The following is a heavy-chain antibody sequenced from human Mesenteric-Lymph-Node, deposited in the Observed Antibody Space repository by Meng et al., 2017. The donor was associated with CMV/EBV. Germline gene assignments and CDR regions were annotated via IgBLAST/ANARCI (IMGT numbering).Heavy chain of an antibody. V-gene: IGHV3-33*06. CDR2: IWYDGSNK. D-gene: IGHD2-15*01. Sequence: GESLKISCSAFGFTFSNYGIHWVRQAPGKGLEWVAVIWYDGSNKYYADSVKGRFTISRDNSKNTLYLQMNSLRAEDTAVYYCAKSGLETPFDYWGQGTLVTVSS. CDR1: GFTFSNYG. J-gene: IGHJ4*02. CDR3: AKSGLETPFDY.